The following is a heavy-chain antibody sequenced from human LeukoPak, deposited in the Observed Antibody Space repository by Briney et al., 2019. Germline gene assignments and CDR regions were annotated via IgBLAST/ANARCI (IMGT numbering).Heavy chain of an antibody. Sequence: SQTLSLTCTVSGGSISSGGYYWSWIRQPPGKGLEWIGYIYHSGSTYYNPSLKSRVTISVDRSKSQFSLKLSSVTAADTAVYYCARGSPYYYDSSGYFFDYWGQGTLVTVSS. CDR2: IYHSGST. J-gene: IGHJ4*02. D-gene: IGHD3-22*01. CDR3: ARGSPYYYDSSGYFFDY. V-gene: IGHV4-30-2*01. CDR1: GGSISSGGYY.